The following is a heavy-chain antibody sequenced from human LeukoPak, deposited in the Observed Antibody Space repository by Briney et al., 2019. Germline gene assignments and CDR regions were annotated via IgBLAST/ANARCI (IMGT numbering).Heavy chain of an antibody. CDR2: ISSSGSTI. CDR3: ASATFIAAAGRWWDETSDY. V-gene: IGHV3-11*04. CDR1: GGSFSGYY. Sequence: LSLTCAVYGGSFSGYYWSWIRQPPGKGLEWVSYISSSGSTIYYADSVKGRFTISRDNAKNSLYLQMNSLRAEDTAVYYCASATFIAAAGRWWDETSDYWGQGTLVTVSS. J-gene: IGHJ4*02. D-gene: IGHD6-13*01.